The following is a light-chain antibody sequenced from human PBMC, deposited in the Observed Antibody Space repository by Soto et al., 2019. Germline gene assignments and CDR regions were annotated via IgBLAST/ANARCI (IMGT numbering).Light chain of an antibody. Sequence: EIVLTQSPGTLSLSPLELATLSFMASQSVSSSYLAWYQQKPGQAPRLLIYDASNRATGIPDRFSGSGSGTDFTLTISRLETEDFAVYYCHHYGGSPTFGGGTKVDIK. CDR3: HHYGGSPT. CDR1: QSVSSSY. CDR2: DAS. J-gene: IGKJ4*01. V-gene: IGKV3-20*01.